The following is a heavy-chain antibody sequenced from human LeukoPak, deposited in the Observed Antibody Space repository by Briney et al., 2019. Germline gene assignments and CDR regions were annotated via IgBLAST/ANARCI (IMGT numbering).Heavy chain of an antibody. CDR1: GCTFSSYS. V-gene: IGHV3-48*01. CDR3: ARRGASSGGLDY. CDR2: ISYSSSTI. J-gene: IGHJ4*02. D-gene: IGHD6-19*01. Sequence: GGSLRLSCAASGCTFSSYSMNWVREAPGKGLEWVSYISYSSSTIYYADSVKGRFTISRDNAKNSLYLQMNSLRAEDTAVYYCARRGASSGGLDYWGQGTLVTVSS.